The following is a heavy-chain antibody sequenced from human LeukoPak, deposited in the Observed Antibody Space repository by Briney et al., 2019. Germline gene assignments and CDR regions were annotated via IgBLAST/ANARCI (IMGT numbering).Heavy chain of an antibody. Sequence: PGGSLRLSCAASGFTFSSYAMHWVRQAPGKGLEWVAVISYDGSNKYYADSVKGRFTISRDNSKNTLYLRMNSLRAEDTAVYYCARDGRRYYDFWSGYSPLDYWGQGTLVTVSS. J-gene: IGHJ4*02. CDR3: ARDGRRYYDFWSGYSPLDY. CDR2: ISYDGSNK. D-gene: IGHD3-3*01. CDR1: GFTFSSYA. V-gene: IGHV3-30*01.